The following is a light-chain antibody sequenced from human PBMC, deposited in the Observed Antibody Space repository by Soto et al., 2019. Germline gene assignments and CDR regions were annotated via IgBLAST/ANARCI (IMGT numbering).Light chain of an antibody. Sequence: EIVLTQSPAPLSLSAGQRATLYWGASQSVSSYLAWYQQKPGQSPSLLIYDASNRATGIPARFSGSGSGTDFTLTISSLEPQDFAVYYCQQRSNWPRGTFGQGTKVDI. CDR1: QSVSSY. CDR2: DAS. CDR3: QQRSNWPRGT. V-gene: IGKV3-11*01. J-gene: IGKJ1*01.